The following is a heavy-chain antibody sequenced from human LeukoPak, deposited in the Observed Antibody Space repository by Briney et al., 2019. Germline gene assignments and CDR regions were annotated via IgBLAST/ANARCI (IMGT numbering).Heavy chain of an antibody. CDR1: GGSISSYY. Sequence: PSETLSLTCTVSGGSISSYYWSWIRQPPGKGLEWIGYIYYSGSTNYNPSLKSRVTISVDTSKNQFSLKLSSVTAADTAVYYCAREGWGSGKESYYYYGMDVWGKGTMVTVSS. J-gene: IGHJ6*04. CDR2: IYYSGST. D-gene: IGHD3-10*01. V-gene: IGHV4-59*01. CDR3: AREGWGSGKESYYYYGMDV.